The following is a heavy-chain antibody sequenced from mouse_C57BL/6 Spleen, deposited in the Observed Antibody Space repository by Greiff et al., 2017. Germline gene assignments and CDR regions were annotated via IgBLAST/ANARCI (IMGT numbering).Heavy chain of an antibody. V-gene: IGHV1-26*01. D-gene: IGHD3-3*01. CDR3: ARWGRGAY. CDR1: GYTFTDYY. Sequence: EVQLQESGPELVKPGASVKISCKASGYTFTDYYMNWVKQSHGKSLEWIGDINPNNGGTSYNQKFKGKATLTVDKSSSTAYMELRSLTSEDSAVYYCARWGRGAYWGQGTLVTVSA. J-gene: IGHJ3*01. CDR2: INPNNGGT.